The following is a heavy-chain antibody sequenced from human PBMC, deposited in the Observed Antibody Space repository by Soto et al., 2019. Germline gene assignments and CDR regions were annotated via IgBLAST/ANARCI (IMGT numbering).Heavy chain of an antibody. CDR3: ARVPGDRIAVY. V-gene: IGHV3-21*04. J-gene: IGHJ4*02. Sequence: PGGSLRLSCAASGFTFSSYARKWVRQAPGKGLEWVSLIGESGTPTYYADSVKGRFTSSRDNAKNSLYLEMNSLRAEDTAVYYCARVPGDRIAVYWGLGTLVTVSS. CDR1: GFTFSSYA. CDR2: IGESGTPT. D-gene: IGHD6-19*01.